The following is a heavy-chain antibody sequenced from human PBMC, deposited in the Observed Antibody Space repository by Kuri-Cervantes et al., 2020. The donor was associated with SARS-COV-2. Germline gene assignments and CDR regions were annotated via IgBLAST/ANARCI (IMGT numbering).Heavy chain of an antibody. Sequence: GESLKISCEASGFAFSGSAMHWVRQAPGKGLEWVALISSDGSIRHYGDSVKGRFIISREDSKNTLYLQMNSLRVEDTAVYYCARAGSGNYYIPFYYFGLDVWVQGITVTVSS. D-gene: IGHD3-10*01. CDR2: ISSDGSIR. CDR1: GFAFSGSA. V-gene: IGHV3-30*03. CDR3: ARAGSGNYYIPFYYFGLDV. J-gene: IGHJ6*02.